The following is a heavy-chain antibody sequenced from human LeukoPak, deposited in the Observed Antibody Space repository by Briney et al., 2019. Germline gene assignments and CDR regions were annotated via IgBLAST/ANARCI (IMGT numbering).Heavy chain of an antibody. CDR2: IYYSGST. CDR3: ARGSGFGELGPDEFDY. CDR1: GGSISSYY. Sequence: SETLSLTCTVSGGSISSYYWSWIRQPPGKGLEWIGYIYYSGSTNYNPSLESRVTISVDTSKNQFSLKLSSVTAADTAVYYCARGSGFGELGPDEFDYWGQGTLVTVSS. J-gene: IGHJ4*02. D-gene: IGHD3-10*01. V-gene: IGHV4-59*01.